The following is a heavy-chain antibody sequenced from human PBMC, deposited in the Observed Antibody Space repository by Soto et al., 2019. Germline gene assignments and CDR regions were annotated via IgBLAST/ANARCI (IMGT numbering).Heavy chain of an antibody. D-gene: IGHD2-21*02. CDR1: GFTFGNYA. CDR2: ISDPGTST. J-gene: IGHJ3*01. Sequence: GGSLRLSCAASGFTFGNYAMNWVRQAPGKGLEWISSISDPGTSTYYANSVKGRFSMSRDNSKNTLFLQMNRLRADDTAVYFCAKSLVTPSDAFDLWGRGTLVPSPQ. CDR3: AKSLVTPSDAFDL. V-gene: IGHV3-23*01.